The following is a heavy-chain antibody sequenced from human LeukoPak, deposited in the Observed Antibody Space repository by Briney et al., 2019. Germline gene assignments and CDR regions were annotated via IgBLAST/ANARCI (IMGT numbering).Heavy chain of an antibody. V-gene: IGHV3-9*01. D-gene: IGHD3-22*01. J-gene: IGHJ4*02. CDR3: AKGYDSSGPLDY. Sequence: PGGSLRLSCAASGFTFDDHAMHWVRQAPGKGLEWVSGISWNSGSIGYADSVKGRFTISRDNAKNSLYLQMNSLRAEDTALYYCAKGYDSSGPLDYWGQGTLVTVSS. CDR2: ISWNSGSI. CDR1: GFTFDDHA.